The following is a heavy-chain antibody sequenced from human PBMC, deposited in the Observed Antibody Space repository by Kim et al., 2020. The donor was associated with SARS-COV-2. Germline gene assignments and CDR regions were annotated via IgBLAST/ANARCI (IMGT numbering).Heavy chain of an antibody. CDR3: ASGRH. J-gene: IGHJ4*02. CDR1: GFTFTSYA. Sequence: GGSLRLSCAASGFTFTSYAMNWVRQAPGKGLEWVSAISGGGGDRTYYADAVKGRFTISGDNSKNPFYLQMNTLRAEDTAEYYCASGRHWGQGTLVTVSS. D-gene: IGHD5-12*01. V-gene: IGHV3-23*01. CDR2: ISGGGGDRT.